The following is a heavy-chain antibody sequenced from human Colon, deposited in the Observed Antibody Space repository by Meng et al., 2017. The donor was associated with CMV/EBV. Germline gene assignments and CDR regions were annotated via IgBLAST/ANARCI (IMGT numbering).Heavy chain of an antibody. Sequence: GESLKISCAASGFAFSDYYMTWIRQAPGKGLERISYISGSGSAIYYADSVKGRFTISRDNAKNSLYLQMNSLRAEDTAVYYCASRAVAGGIWGQGTMVTVSS. J-gene: IGHJ3*02. D-gene: IGHD6-19*01. CDR1: GFAFSDYY. CDR2: ISGSGSAI. V-gene: IGHV3-11*04. CDR3: ASRAVAGGI.